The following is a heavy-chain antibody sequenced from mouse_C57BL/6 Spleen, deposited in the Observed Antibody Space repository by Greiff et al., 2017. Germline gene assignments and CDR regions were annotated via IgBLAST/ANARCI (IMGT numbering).Heavy chain of an antibody. J-gene: IGHJ3*01. CDR3: AKGDYCNSWFAY. Sequence: QVQLQQPGAELVKPGASVKISCKASGYAFSSYWMNWVKQRPGKGLEWIGQIYPGDGDTNYNGKFKGKATLTAEKSSSTAYMQLSSLTSEDAAVYVCAKGDYCNSWFAYWGQGTLVTVAA. CDR1: GYAFSSYW. CDR2: IYPGDGDT. V-gene: IGHV1-80*01. D-gene: IGHD2-1*01.